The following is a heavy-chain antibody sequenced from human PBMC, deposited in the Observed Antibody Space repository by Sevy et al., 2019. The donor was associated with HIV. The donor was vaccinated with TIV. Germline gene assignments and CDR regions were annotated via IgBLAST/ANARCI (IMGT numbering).Heavy chain of an antibody. D-gene: IGHD3-10*01. J-gene: IGHJ4*02. CDR3: ARDLASGSFFSLYFDH. Sequence: GGSLRLSCAASGLNVSDYFMTWIRQAPGKRPEWVAYISSSGTIIYYADSVKGRFTTSRDNAKNSLYLQMNSLRVEDTAMYSCARDLASGSFFSLYFDHWGQGALVTVSS. V-gene: IGHV3-11*01. CDR2: ISSSGTII. CDR1: GLNVSDYF.